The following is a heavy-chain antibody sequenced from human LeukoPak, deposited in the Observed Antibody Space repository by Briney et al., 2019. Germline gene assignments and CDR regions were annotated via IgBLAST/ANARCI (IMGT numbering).Heavy chain of an antibody. CDR3: ATQGSAYSSGWYPYYFDY. CDR1: GFTFNSYW. J-gene: IGHJ4*02. CDR2: IYYSGST. D-gene: IGHD6-19*01. Sequence: GSLRLSCAASGFTFNSYWMHWVRQPPGKGLEWVGSIYYSGSTYYNPSLKSRVTISVDTSKNQFSLKLSSVTAADTAVYYCATQGSAYSSGWYPYYFDYWGQGTLVTVSS. V-gene: IGHV4-39*01.